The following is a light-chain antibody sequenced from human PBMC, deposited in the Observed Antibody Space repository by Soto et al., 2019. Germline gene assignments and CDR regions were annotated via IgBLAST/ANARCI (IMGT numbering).Light chain of an antibody. CDR3: QQSFGAPRT. CDR1: QSISTY. CDR2: GAY. J-gene: IGKJ1*01. Sequence: DIQMTQSPSSLSASLGDRVTVTCRASQSISTYLNWFQQRPGKAPKLLIYGAYTLQDGVPSRFSGSGSETEFTLTISSLQPEDFATYYCQQSFGAPRTFGQGTWVDIK. V-gene: IGKV1-39*01.